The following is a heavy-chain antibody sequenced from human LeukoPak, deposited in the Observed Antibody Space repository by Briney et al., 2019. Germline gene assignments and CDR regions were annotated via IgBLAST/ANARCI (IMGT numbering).Heavy chain of an antibody. D-gene: IGHD6-19*01. V-gene: IGHV3-21*01. Sequence: GGSLRLSCAASGFTFSSYSMNWVRQAPGEGLEWVSSISSSSSYIYYADSVKGRFTISRDNAKNSLYLQMNSLRAEDTAVYYCVKISGWQEFDYWGQGTLVTVSS. CDR3: VKISGWQEFDY. J-gene: IGHJ4*02. CDR2: ISSSSSYI. CDR1: GFTFSSYS.